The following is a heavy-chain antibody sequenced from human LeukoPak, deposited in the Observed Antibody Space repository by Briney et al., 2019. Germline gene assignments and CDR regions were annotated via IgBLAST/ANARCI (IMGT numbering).Heavy chain of an antibody. Sequence: SGGSLRLSCAASGFTFSSYAMHWVRQAPGKGLEWVANIKYDGGEKYYVDSVKGRFTISRDNAKNSVYLQMNSLRAEDTAVYYCAKDSDSGAYDHWGQGTLVTVSS. CDR3: AKDSDSGAYDH. D-gene: IGHD6-19*01. CDR2: IKYDGGEK. J-gene: IGHJ5*02. V-gene: IGHV3-7*01. CDR1: GFTFSSYA.